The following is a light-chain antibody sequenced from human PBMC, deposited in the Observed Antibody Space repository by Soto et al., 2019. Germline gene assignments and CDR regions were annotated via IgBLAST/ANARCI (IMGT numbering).Light chain of an antibody. V-gene: IGLV2-14*01. Sequence: QSALTQPAYVSGSHGQSITISCAGTRSDVGGYKYVSWYQQHPGRAPKLLIYEVSNRPSGVSNRFSGSKSGNTASLTISGLQAEDEADYYCNSYTSTYTGVFGTGTKLTVL. CDR2: EVS. J-gene: IGLJ1*01. CDR1: RSDVGGYKY. CDR3: NSYTSTYTGV.